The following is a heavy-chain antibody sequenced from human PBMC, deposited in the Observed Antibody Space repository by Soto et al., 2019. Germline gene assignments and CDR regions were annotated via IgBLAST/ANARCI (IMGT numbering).Heavy chain of an antibody. CDR3: ARRYSYGSLYYYYGMDV. D-gene: IGHD5-18*01. CDR2: IYYSGST. Sequence: NPSETLSLTCTVSGGSISSSSYYWGWIRQPPGKGLEWIGSIYYSGSTYYNPSLKSRVTISVDTSKNQFSLKLSSVTAADTAVYYCARRYSYGSLYYYYGMDVWGQGTTVTVSS. V-gene: IGHV4-39*01. J-gene: IGHJ6*02. CDR1: GGSISSSSYY.